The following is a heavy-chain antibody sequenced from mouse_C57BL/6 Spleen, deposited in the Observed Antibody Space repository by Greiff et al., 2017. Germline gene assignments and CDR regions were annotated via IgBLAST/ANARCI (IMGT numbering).Heavy chain of an antibody. D-gene: IGHD1-1*01. J-gene: IGHJ3*01. V-gene: IGHV3-6*01. Sequence: EVQLQESGPGLVKPSQSLSLTCSVTGYSITSGYYWNWIRQFPGNKLEWMGYISYDGSNNYNPSLKNRISITRDTSKNQFFLKLNSVTTEDTATYYCARDQVITTKGGFAYWGQGTLVTVSA. CDR1: GYSITSGYY. CDR3: ARDQVITTKGGFAY. CDR2: ISYDGSN.